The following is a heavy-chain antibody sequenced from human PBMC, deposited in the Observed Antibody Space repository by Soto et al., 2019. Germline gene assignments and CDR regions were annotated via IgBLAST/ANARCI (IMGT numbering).Heavy chain of an antibody. J-gene: IGHJ3*02. D-gene: IGHD2-15*01. CDR1: GFTFSSYA. CDR3: ARQYCSGGSCYDAFDI. V-gene: IGHV3-23*01. Sequence: PGGSLRLSCAASGFTFSSYAMSWVRQAPGKGLEWVSAISGSGGSTYYADSVKGQVTISADKSISTAYLQWSSLKASDTAMYYCARQYCSGGSCYDAFDIWGQGTMVTVSS. CDR2: ISGSGGST.